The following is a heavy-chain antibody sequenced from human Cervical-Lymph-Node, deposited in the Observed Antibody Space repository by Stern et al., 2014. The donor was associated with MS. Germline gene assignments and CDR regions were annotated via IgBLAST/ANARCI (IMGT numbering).Heavy chain of an antibody. Sequence: EDQLVESGGTLVQPGGSLRLSCAASGFTFSSYAMSWVRQAPRKGLAWVSVISGSDGSTFYADSVKGRLTISRDNSKNTLFLQMNSLRAEDTAVYYCAKVYGSGPFDYWGQGTLVTVSS. CDR2: ISGSDGST. CDR3: AKVYGSGPFDY. J-gene: IGHJ4*02. D-gene: IGHD6-19*01. CDR1: GFTFSSYA. V-gene: IGHV3-23*04.